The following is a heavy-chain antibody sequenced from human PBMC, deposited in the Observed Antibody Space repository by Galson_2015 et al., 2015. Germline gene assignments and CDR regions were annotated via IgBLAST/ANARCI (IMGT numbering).Heavy chain of an antibody. V-gene: IGHV1-2*06. CDR3: ARDRGVIVATNYYGMDV. Sequence: SVKVSCKASGYTFTGYYMHWVRQAPGQGLEWMGRINPNSGGTNYAQKLQGRVTMTRDTSISTAYMELSRLRPDDTAVYYCARDRGVIVATNYYGMDVWGQGTTVTVSS. J-gene: IGHJ6*02. CDR1: GYTFTGYY. D-gene: IGHD5-12*01. CDR2: INPNSGGT.